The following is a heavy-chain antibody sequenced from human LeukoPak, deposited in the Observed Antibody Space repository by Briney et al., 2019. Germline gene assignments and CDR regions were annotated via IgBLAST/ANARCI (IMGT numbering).Heavy chain of an antibody. CDR3: AKEPYYCSGGSCGANWFDP. CDR1: GFTFSSYA. J-gene: IGHJ5*02. V-gene: IGHV3-23*01. CDR2: ISGSGGST. D-gene: IGHD2-15*01. Sequence: GGSLRLSCAASGFTFSSYAMSWVRQAPGKGLEWVSAISGSGGSTYYADAVKGRVTISRDNSKNTLYLQMNSLRAEDTAVYYCAKEPYYCSGGSCGANWFDPWGQGTLVTVSS.